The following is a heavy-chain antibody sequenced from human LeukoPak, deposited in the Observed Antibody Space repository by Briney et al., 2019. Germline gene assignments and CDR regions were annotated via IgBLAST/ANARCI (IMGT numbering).Heavy chain of an antibody. CDR1: GFTFSSYT. V-gene: IGHV3-23*01. CDR3: AKVRGWYFDL. Sequence: PGGSLRLSCAASGFTFSSYTMHWVRQAPGKGLEWVSAIGPDGNNTYYRDSVKGRFTISKDNSKNTLYLQMNSLRAEDTAVYYCAKVRGWYFDLWGRGTLLTVSS. CDR2: IGPDGNNT. J-gene: IGHJ2*01.